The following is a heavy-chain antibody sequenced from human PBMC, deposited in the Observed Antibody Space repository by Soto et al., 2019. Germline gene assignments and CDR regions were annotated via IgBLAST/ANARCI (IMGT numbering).Heavy chain of an antibody. CDR2: IYKSATT. D-gene: IGHD2-8*01. J-gene: IGHJ5*01. V-gene: IGHV4-30-4*01. CDR3: ARGRYCINGRCFPNWFDS. CDR1: GDSISNLDYF. Sequence: SETLSLTCSVSGDSISNLDYFWAWIRQPPGQALEYIGYIYKSATTYYNPSFESRVAISVDTSKSQFYLNVPSVTAADTAVYFCARGRYCINGRCFPNWFDSWGQGARVTVSS.